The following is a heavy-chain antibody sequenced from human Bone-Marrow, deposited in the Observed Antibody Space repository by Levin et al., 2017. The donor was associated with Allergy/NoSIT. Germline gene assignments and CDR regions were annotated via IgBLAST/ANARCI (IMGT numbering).Heavy chain of an antibody. CDR2: IYYSGST. CDR3: ARVAGRSALDP. J-gene: IGHJ5*02. V-gene: IGHV4-59*01. Sequence: NTSETLSLTCTVSGGSISSYYWSWIRQPPGKGLEWIGYIYYSGSTNYNPSLKSRVTISVDTSKNQFSLKLSSVTAADTAVYYCARVAGRSALDPWGQGTLVTVSS. D-gene: IGHD6-6*01. CDR1: GGSISSYY.